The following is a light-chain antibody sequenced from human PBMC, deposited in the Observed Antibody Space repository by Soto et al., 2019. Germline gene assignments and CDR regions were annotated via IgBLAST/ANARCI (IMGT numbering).Light chain of an antibody. CDR1: SRDVGGYNW. J-gene: IGLJ2*01. V-gene: IGLV2-8*01. CDR2: EVN. Sequence: QSALTQPPSASGSPGQSVTISCTGTSRDVGGYNWVSWYQQHPGKAPKFMIYEVNRRPSGVPDRFSGSKSGNTASLTISGLQTDDEADYYCASYASNNNPVIFGGGTQLTVL. CDR3: ASYASNNNPVI.